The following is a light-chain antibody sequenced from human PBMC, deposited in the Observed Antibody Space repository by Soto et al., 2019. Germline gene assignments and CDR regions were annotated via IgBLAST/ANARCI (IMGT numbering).Light chain of an antibody. J-gene: IGLJ1*01. Sequence: QSALTQPASVSGSPGQSITISCTGTSSDVGGYNYVSWYQQLPGTAPKLMIYDVSDRPSGVSKRSSGSKSGTTASLTISGLHSEDAADYYCSSYTSSSLYVFGTGTKLTVL. CDR2: DVS. CDR3: SSYTSSSLYV. CDR1: SSDVGGYNY. V-gene: IGLV2-14*01.